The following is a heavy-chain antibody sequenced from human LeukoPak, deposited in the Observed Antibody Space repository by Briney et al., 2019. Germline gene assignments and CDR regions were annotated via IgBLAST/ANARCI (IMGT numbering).Heavy chain of an antibody. V-gene: IGHV2-70*11. CDR2: IDWDDDK. Sequence: RMSGPALVKPTQTLTLTCTFSGFSLSTSGMCVSRIRQPPGKALEWLARIDWDDDKYYSTSLKTRLTISKDTSKNQVVLTVTNMDTVDTATYYCARPTGSGWIFFDYWGQGTLVTVSS. CDR3: ARPTGSGWIFFDY. D-gene: IGHD6-19*01. J-gene: IGHJ4*02. CDR1: GFSLSTSGMC.